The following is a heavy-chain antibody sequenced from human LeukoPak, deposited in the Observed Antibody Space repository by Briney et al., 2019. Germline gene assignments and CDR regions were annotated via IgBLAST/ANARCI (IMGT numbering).Heavy chain of an antibody. CDR2: IGGSDENT. D-gene: IGHD5-24*01. Sequence: QPGGSLRLSCSPSGFTFSSYEMKSVSHAPGKGLEWVLGIGGSDENTYYEDSVKGRFTISRDNSKNTQYLQMSSLRVEDTAVYYCVKGICREDWGRGTLVSV. CDR1: GFTFSSYE. CDR3: VKGICRED. V-gene: IGHV3-23*01. J-gene: IGHJ4*02.